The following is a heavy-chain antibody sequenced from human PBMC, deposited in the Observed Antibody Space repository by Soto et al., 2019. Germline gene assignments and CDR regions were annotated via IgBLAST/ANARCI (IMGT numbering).Heavy chain of an antibody. CDR1: GFTFSSYA. J-gene: IGHJ4*02. CDR3: ARDWGNNAGPLQSDY. CDR2: ISYDGSNK. D-gene: IGHD3-16*01. Sequence: QVQLVESGGGVVQPGRSLRLSCAASGFTFSSYAMHWVRQAPGKGLELVAVISYDGSNKYYADSVKGRFTISRDNSKNTLYLQMNSLSAEDTAVYYCARDWGNNAGPLQSDYWGQGTLVTVSS. V-gene: IGHV3-30-3*01.